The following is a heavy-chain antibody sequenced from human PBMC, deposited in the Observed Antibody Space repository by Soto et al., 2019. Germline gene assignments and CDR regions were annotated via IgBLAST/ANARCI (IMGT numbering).Heavy chain of an antibody. V-gene: IGHV3-23*01. J-gene: IGHJ6*02. CDR3: VSAITTTHYYYGMDV. Sequence: GGSLRLSCAASGFTFSSYAMSWVRQAPGKGLEWVSAISGSGDSTYYADSVKGRFTIPRDNAKNTLFLQMKSLRAEDTAVYYCVSAITTTHYYYGMDVWGQGTTVTVSS. D-gene: IGHD2-2*02. CDR1: GFTFSSYA. CDR2: ISGSGDST.